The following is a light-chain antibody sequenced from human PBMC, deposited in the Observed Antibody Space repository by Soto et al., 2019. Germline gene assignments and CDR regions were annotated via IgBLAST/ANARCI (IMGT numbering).Light chain of an antibody. CDR2: SNN. V-gene: IGLV1-47*02. J-gene: IGLJ2*01. Sequence: QSVLTQPPSASGTPGQKVFISCSGSSSNIGGTNYAYWYQQLPGAAPKLLMHSNNLRPSGVPERISGSKFGTAASLAISGLRSEDEDVYYCESWDDRLGAVIFGGGTK. CDR1: SSNIGGTNY. CDR3: ESWDDRLGAVI.